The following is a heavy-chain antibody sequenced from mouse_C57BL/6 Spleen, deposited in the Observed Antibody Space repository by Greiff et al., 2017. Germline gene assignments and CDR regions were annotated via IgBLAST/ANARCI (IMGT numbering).Heavy chain of an antibody. V-gene: IGHV3-6*01. CDR2: ISYDGST. J-gene: IGHJ4*01. Sequence: EVQLQQSGPGLVKPSQSLSLTCSVTGYSITSGYYWNWIRQFPGNKLEWMRYISYDGSTNYNPSLKNRISLTRDTSKNQSFLKLNSVTTEDTATYFCARGTTGAMGYWGQGTSVTVSS. CDR3: ARGTTGAMGY. D-gene: IGHD2-12*01. CDR1: GYSITSGYY.